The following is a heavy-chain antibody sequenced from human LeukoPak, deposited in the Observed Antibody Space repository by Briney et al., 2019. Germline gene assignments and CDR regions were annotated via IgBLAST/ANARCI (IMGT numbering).Heavy chain of an antibody. V-gene: IGHV3-20*04. CDR2: ISWNGGST. D-gene: IGHD4-11*01. Sequence: RGSLRLSCAASGFSFDDYGMTWVRPVSGKGLEWVSGISWNGGSTGYAESVKGRFTISRDNAKNSLYLQMNRLRAEDTAFYYCARGMRFSNYWGQGTLVTVSS. CDR1: GFSFDDYG. CDR3: ARGMRFSNY. J-gene: IGHJ4*02.